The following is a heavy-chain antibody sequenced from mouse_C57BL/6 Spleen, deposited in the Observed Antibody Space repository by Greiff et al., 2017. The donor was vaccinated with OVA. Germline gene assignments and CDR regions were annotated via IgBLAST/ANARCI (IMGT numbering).Heavy chain of an antibody. CDR3: ARSVEGYDANSAMDY. CDR2: IYPGDGDT. D-gene: IGHD2-2*01. V-gene: IGHV1-82*01. CDR1: GYAFSSSW. J-gene: IGHJ4*01. Sequence: QVQLQQSGPELVKPGASVKISCTASGYAFSSSWMHWVKQRPGKGLEWIGRIYPGDGDTNYNGKFKGKATLTADKSSRTAYMQPSSLTSEDSAVYVCARSVEGYDANSAMDYWGQGTSVTVSS.